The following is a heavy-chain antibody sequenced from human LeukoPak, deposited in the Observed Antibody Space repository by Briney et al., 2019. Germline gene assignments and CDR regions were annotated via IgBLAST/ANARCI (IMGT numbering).Heavy chain of an antibody. CDR3: SRRPSSGSPNWFDP. CDR2: IYYSGST. V-gene: IGHV4-39*01. D-gene: IGHD1-26*01. Sequence: SETLSLTCTVSGVSISSSSYYWGWIRQPPEKGLEWIGIIYYSGSTYYNPSLKSLVTMSVDTSKNQFSLKLSSVTAADTAMYYCSRRPSSGSPNWFDPWGQGTLVTVSS. J-gene: IGHJ5*02. CDR1: GVSISSSSYY.